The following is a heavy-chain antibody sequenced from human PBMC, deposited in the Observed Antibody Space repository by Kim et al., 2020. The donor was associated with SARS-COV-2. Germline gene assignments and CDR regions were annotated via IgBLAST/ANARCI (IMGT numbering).Heavy chain of an antibody. Sequence: GGSLRLSCAASGFTFRSYALRWVRQAPGKGLEWVSGISGSGGDTYYADSVHGRFTISRDNSKNALNLEMNSLRAEDTALYYCAKVTTITAPFYDYWGQGT. CDR3: AKVTTITAPFYDY. CDR2: ISGSGGDT. J-gene: IGHJ4*02. V-gene: IGHV3-23*01. D-gene: IGHD4-4*01. CDR1: GFTFRSYA.